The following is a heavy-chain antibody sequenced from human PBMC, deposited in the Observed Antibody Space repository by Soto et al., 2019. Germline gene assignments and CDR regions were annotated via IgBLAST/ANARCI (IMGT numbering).Heavy chain of an antibody. V-gene: IGHV4-30-2*01. D-gene: IGHD3-10*01. CDR2: INHLETT. Sequence: QLQLHMSGSGLVKPSQTLSLTCTVSGASITYGAYSWSWIRQTPGKGLEWIGYINHLETTFYNPSFESRLTLSIDRTKNQFSLNLKSMSAADRAVYFCARGGGFVSFDYWGQGILVTVSS. CDR3: ARGGGFVSFDY. CDR1: GASITYGAYS. J-gene: IGHJ4*02.